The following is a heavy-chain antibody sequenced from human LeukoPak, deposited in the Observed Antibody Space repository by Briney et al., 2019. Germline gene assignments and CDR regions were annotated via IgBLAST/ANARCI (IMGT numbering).Heavy chain of an antibody. V-gene: IGHV5-51*01. D-gene: IGHD6-13*01. CDR1: GYSFTSYW. CDR3: ARGTEYSSSWYDY. Sequence: GESLKISCKGSGYSFTSYWIAWVRQMPGKGLEWMGIISPGDSDITHGPSFQGQVTISADKSISTAYLQWNSLKASDTAMYYCARGTEYSSSWYDYWGQGTLVIVSS. CDR2: ISPGDSDI. J-gene: IGHJ4*02.